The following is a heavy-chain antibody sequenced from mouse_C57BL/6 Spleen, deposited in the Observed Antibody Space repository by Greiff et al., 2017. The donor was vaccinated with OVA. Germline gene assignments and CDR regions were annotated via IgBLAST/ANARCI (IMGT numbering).Heavy chain of an antibody. D-gene: IGHD1-1*01. J-gene: IGHJ4*01. CDR2: ISYDGSN. Sequence: EVQRVESGPGLVKPSQSLSLTCSVTGYSITSGYYWNWIRQFPGNKLEWMGYISYDGSNNYNPSLKNRISITRDTSKNQFFLKLNSVTTEDTATYYCARQDYGSPLYYAMDYWGQGTSVTVSS. CDR1: GYSITSGYY. CDR3: ARQDYGSPLYYAMDY. V-gene: IGHV3-6*01.